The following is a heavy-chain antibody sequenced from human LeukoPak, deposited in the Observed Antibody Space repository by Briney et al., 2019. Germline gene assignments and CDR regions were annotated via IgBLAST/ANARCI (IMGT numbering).Heavy chain of an antibody. CDR1: GFTFSNYA. CDR2: IRGGGGST. V-gene: IGHV3-23*01. J-gene: IGHJ4*02. CDR3: AKVLSGSYSRYDY. Sequence: PGGSLRLSCAASGFTFSNYAMSWVRQAPGKGLEWVSGIRGGGGSTYYADSVKGRFTISRDNSKNTLYLQMSSLRAEDTAVYYCAKVLSGSYSRYDYWGQGTLVTVSS. D-gene: IGHD1-26*01.